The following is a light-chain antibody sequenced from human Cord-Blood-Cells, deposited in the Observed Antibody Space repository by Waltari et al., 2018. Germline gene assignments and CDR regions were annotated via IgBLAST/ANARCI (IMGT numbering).Light chain of an antibody. CDR3: QQYNSYST. CDR2: KAS. V-gene: IGKV1-5*03. J-gene: IGKJ1*01. CDR1: QSISSW. Sequence: DLQMPQSPSPLSASVGDRVTITCRASQSISSWLAWYQQKPGKAPKLLIYKASSLESGVPSRFSGSGSGTEFTLTISSLQPDDFATYYCQQYNSYSTFGQGTKVEIK.